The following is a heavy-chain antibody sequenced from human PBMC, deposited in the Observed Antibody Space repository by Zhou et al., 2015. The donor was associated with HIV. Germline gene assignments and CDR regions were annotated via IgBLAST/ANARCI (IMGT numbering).Heavy chain of an antibody. V-gene: IGHV1-69*06. CDR2: IIPIFGTV. Sequence: LLQSGPEVRKPGSSVKVSCKASGGTFSNYAVSWVRQAPGQGLEWMGAIIPIFGTVRYAQKFQGRVTLTADRSTNTAYMELSGLTSEDTAMYYCTRGRWEVPDAYWGQGTLVTVSP. J-gene: IGHJ4*02. CDR3: TRGRWEVPDAY. D-gene: IGHD1-26*01. CDR1: GGTFSNYA.